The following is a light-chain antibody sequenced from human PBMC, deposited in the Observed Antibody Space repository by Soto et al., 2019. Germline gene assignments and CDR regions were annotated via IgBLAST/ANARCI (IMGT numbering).Light chain of an antibody. J-gene: IGKJ5*01. CDR3: QHYVERSPIT. CDR1: QSVSSR. Sequence: EIVMTQSPGTLSLSPGERATLSCSASQSVSSRLAWYQQKPGQAPRLLISGASSRATGIPDRFSGSGFGTDFTLTISRLEPEDFALYYCQHYVERSPITFGQGTRLEIK. V-gene: IGKV3-20*01. CDR2: GAS.